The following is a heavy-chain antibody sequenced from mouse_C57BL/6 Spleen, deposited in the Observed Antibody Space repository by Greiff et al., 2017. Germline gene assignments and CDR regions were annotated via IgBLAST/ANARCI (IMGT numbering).Heavy chain of an antibody. V-gene: IGHV1-50*01. J-gene: IGHJ4*01. CDR3: ARRGYHAMDY. CDR2: IDPSDSYT. CDR1: GYTFTSYW. Sequence: QVQLKQPGAELVKPGASVKLSCKASGYTFTSYWMQWVKPRPGQGLEWIGEIDPSDSYTNYNQKFKGKATLTVDTSSSTAYMQLSSLTSEDSAVYYCARRGYHAMDYWGQGTSVTVSS.